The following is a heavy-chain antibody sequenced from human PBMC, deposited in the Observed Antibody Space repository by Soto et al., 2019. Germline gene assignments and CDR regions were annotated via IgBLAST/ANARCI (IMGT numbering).Heavy chain of an antibody. CDR1: GFTFDEFA. V-gene: IGHV3-9*01. J-gene: IGHJ4*02. CDR3: AKDRGSSGWFSFDS. D-gene: IGHD6-19*01. Sequence: GGSLRLSCEASGFTFDEFAMHWVGQPPGKGLEWVSGITWNSGNIDYADSVKGRFTISRDNDKKSLTLQMNSLTPEDTALYYCAKDRGSSGWFSFDSWGLGTHVTVSS. CDR2: ITWNSGNI.